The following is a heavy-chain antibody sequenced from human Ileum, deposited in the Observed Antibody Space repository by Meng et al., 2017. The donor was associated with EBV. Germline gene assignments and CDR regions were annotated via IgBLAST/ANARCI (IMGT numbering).Heavy chain of an antibody. Sequence: VQLGGVGGCLVKPGGSLRLSCAASGFTFTNAWMSWVRQAPGKGLEWVGRIRNKTNGGTADYAAPVKGRFSISRDDSKNTLYLQMNSLKIEDTAMYYCTTGKQWLVPWGQGTLVTVSS. D-gene: IGHD6-19*01. CDR2: IRNKTNGGTA. CDR3: TTGKQWLVP. CDR1: GFTFTNAW. V-gene: IGHV3-15*01. J-gene: IGHJ5*02.